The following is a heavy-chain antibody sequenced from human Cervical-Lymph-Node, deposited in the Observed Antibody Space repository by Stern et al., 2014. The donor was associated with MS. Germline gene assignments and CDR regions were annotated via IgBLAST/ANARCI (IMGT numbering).Heavy chain of an antibody. Sequence: VQLVESGPGLVKPSETLSLTCSVSGGSISSYYWNWIRQPPGKGLEWIANVHYRGTTNYNPSLKSRVTIFLDTSINKTPLNLPSVTAADTAVYYCAGSGTYYPDYWGQGILVTVSS. CDR3: AGSGTYYPDY. CDR1: GGSISSYY. V-gene: IGHV4-59*08. J-gene: IGHJ4*02. CDR2: VHYRGTT. D-gene: IGHD3-3*01.